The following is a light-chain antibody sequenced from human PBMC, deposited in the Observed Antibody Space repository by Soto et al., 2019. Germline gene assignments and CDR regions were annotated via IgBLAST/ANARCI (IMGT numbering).Light chain of an antibody. CDR2: AAS. CDR3: QQTDSTPQT. J-gene: IGKJ1*01. CDR1: QSIRNY. V-gene: IGKV1-39*01. Sequence: DIKMTPSPSSLSASVGDRVTISCRASQSIRNYVSWYQQKPGTAPKLLIRAASTLQSGVPSRFSGSGSGTDFTLTISSLQIEDFATYFCQQTDSTPQTFGQGTNVEI.